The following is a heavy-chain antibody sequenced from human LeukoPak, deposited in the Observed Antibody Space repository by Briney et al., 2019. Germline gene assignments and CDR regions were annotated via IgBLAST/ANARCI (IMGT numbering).Heavy chain of an antibody. V-gene: IGHV3-21*04. J-gene: IGHJ4*02. Sequence: PGGSLRLSCAASGFTFSSYSMNWVRQAPGKGLEWVSSISSSSSSIYYADSVKGRFTISRDNSKNTLYLQVNSLRADDTAVYYCARYPSYQYYFDYWGQGTLVIVSS. CDR3: ARYPSYQYYFDY. CDR1: GFTFSSYS. D-gene: IGHD2-2*01. CDR2: ISSSSSSI.